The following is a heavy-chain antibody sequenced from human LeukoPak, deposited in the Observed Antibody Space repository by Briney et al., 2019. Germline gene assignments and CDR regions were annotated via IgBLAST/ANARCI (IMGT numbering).Heavy chain of an antibody. V-gene: IGHV1-2*02. CDR1: GYTFTGYY. J-gene: IGHJ5*02. D-gene: IGHD6-6*01. Sequence: ASVKVSCKASGYTFTGYYMHWVRQAPGQGLEWMGWINPNSGGTNYAQKFQGRVTMTRDTSITTAYMELSRLRSDDTAVYYCARVQQLVRYNGFDPWGQGTLVTVSS. CDR2: INPNSGGT. CDR3: ARVQQLVRYNGFDP.